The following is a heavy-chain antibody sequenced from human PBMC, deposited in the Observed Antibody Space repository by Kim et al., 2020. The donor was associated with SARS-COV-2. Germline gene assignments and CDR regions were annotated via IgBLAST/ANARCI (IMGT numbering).Heavy chain of an antibody. CDR1: GGPISSSSHY. CDR2: MYYGRNP. D-gene: IGHD1-26*01. J-gene: IGHJ2*01. CDR3: ARGRKESYRTSPDCFD. V-gene: IGHV4-39*07. Sequence: SETLSLTCFVSGGPISSSSHYWAWFRQPPGMGLEWIANMYYGRNPYYNESLQSRATISVDTSDKQFSLTLRSVTAADTAVYYCARGRKESYRTSPDCFD.